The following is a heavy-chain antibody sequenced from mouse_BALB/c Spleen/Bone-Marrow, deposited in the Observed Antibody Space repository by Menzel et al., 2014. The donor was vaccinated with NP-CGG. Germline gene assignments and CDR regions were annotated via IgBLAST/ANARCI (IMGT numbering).Heavy chain of an antibody. CDR2: FNPNNGGT. CDR1: GYSFXDYT. D-gene: IGHD1-1*02. V-gene: IGHV1-22*01. Sequence: EVQLQQSGPELVKPGSSVKMSCKTSGYSFXDYTIHWVKQSHGKSLEWIGDFNPNNGGTDYNQKFQDKATLTVDKSSRTAFMEFRSLTFEDSAVYYCARARWYDYWGQGTTLTVSS. CDR3: ARARWYDY. J-gene: IGHJ2*01.